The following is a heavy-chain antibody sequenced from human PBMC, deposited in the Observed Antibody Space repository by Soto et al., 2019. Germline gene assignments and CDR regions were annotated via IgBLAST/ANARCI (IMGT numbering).Heavy chain of an antibody. Sequence: SDTLSLTCTFSGVSFSSYYWTCIRQAPGKGLEWIGYIYYSGITNYNPSLKSRVAISLDTSKNQFSLNLNSVTSADTAVYFCARHVAAAYPYAFHIWGQGTMVTVSS. D-gene: IGHD6-13*01. CDR1: GVSFSSYY. CDR3: ARHVAAAYPYAFHI. CDR2: IYYSGIT. V-gene: IGHV4-59*01. J-gene: IGHJ3*02.